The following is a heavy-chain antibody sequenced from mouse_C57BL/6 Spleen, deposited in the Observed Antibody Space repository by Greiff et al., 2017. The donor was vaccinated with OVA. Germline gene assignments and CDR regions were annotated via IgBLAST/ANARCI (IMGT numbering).Heavy chain of an antibody. CDR2: IYPGGGYT. J-gene: IGHJ2*01. CDR3: ARGRYFDY. V-gene: IGHV1-63*01. CDR1: GYTFTNYW. Sequence: VQLVESGAELVRPGTSVKMSCKASGYTFTNYWIGWAKQRPGHGLEWIGDIYPGGGYTNYNEKFKGKATLTADKSSSTAYMQFSSLTSEDSAIYYCARGRYFDYWGQGTTLTVSS.